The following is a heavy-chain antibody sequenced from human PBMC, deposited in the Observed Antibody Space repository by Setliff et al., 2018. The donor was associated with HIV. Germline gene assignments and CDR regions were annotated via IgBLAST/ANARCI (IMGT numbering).Heavy chain of an antibody. V-gene: IGHV3-7*03. Sequence: GGSLRLSCAASGFTFTNRYMSWVRQAPGKGLEWVANINEGGSDQYYVDSVKGRFTISRDNAKNSLYLQMNSLRADDTAIYYCASSRPPDDSSGFLDHWGQGTLVTVSS. D-gene: IGHD3-22*01. CDR1: GFTFTNRY. CDR2: INEGGSDQ. CDR3: ASSRPPDDSSGFLDH. J-gene: IGHJ4*02.